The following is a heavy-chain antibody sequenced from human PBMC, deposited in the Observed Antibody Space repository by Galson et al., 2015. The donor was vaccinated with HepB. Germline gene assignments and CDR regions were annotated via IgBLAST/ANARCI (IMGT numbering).Heavy chain of an antibody. J-gene: IGHJ6*02. V-gene: IGHV1-24*01. CDR2: FDPEDGET. CDR1: GYTLTELS. CDR3: AGGAAADPGGYYYYGMDV. D-gene: IGHD6-13*01. Sequence: QSGAEVKKPGESLKISCKVSGYTLTELSMHWVRQAPGKGLEWMGGFDPEDGETIYAQKFQGRVTMTEDTSTDTAYMELSSLRSEDTAVYYCAGGAAADPGGYYYYGMDVWGQGTTVTVSS.